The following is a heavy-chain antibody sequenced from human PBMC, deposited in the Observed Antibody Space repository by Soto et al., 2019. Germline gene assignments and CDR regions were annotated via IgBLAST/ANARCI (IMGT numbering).Heavy chain of an antibody. Sequence: GGSLRLSCTASRFTFSTYRMNWVRQAPGKGLEWVSSISSSSSYIYYADSVKGRFTISRDNAKNSLYLQMNSLRAADPAVYYCTRVPTWSAFPFDYWGQGTRVTVSS. V-gene: IGHV3-21*06. CDR1: RFTFSTYR. CDR3: TRVPTWSAFPFDY. J-gene: IGHJ4*02. CDR2: ISSSSSYI.